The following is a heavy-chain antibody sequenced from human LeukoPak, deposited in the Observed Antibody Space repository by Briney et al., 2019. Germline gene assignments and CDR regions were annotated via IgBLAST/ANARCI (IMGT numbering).Heavy chain of an antibody. V-gene: IGHV3-11*01. CDR3: AKAFSDFWSAYDYYFDY. D-gene: IGHD3-3*01. CDR1: GFTFSDYY. J-gene: IGHJ4*02. Sequence: GGSLGLSCAASGFTFSDYYMSWIRQAPWKGLEWVSYISSSGSTIYYADSVKGRFTISRDNAKNSLYLQMSSLRAEDTAVYYCAKAFSDFWSAYDYYFDYWGQGALVTV. CDR2: ISSSGSTI.